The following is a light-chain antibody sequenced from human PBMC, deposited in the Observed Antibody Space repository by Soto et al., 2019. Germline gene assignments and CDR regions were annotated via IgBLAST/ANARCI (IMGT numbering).Light chain of an antibody. CDR1: QNIVDW. CDR2: KAS. CDR3: QQYKDNPWT. Sequence: DIQMTQSPSTLSASVGDRVTFACRASQNIVDWLAWYQQKPDKAPKLLIYKASNLESGVPSRFGGSGSGSEFTLTISNLQPDDFATYYCQQYKDNPWTFGQGTRVEIK. V-gene: IGKV1-5*03. J-gene: IGKJ1*01.